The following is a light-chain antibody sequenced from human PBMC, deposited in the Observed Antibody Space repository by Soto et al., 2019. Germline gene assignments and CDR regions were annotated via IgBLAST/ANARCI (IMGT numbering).Light chain of an antibody. V-gene: IGKV1-39*01. CDR3: QQSYSVPR. CDR1: RSISNY. CDR2: AAS. J-gene: IGKJ1*01. Sequence: DIQMTQSPSSLSASVGDRVTITCRASRSISNYLNWYQQKSEKAPRLLIYAASSLQPGVPSRFSGTGTGTAFTLTITSLQPEDSATYYCQQSYSVPRFGQGTRVDLK.